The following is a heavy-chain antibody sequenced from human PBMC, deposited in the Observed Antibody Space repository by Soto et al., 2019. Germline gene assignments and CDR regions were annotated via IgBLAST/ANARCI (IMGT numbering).Heavy chain of an antibody. CDR3: ARVNRNDALLKRYYFDY. J-gene: IGHJ4*02. CDR1: GGSISSYY. V-gene: IGHV4-59*01. Sequence: SETLSLTCTVSGGSISSYYWSWIRQPPGKGLEWIGYIYYSGSTNYNPSLKSRVTISVDTSKNQFSLKLSSVTAADTAVYYCARVNRNDALLKRYYFDYWGQGTLVTVSS. D-gene: IGHD1-20*01. CDR2: IYYSGST.